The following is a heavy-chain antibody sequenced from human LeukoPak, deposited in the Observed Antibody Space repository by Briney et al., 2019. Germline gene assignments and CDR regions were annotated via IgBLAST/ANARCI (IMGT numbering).Heavy chain of an antibody. CDR3: ARSVGSERDFDY. J-gene: IGHJ4*02. CDR2: IYYSGST. Sequence: SETLSLTCTVSGSSINNNFWTWIRQPPGKGLEWIGYIYYSGSTNYNPSLKSRVTISVDTSKNQFSLKLSSVTAADTAVYYCARSVGSERDFDYWGQGTLVTVSS. D-gene: IGHD1-26*01. CDR1: GSSINNNF. V-gene: IGHV4-59*01.